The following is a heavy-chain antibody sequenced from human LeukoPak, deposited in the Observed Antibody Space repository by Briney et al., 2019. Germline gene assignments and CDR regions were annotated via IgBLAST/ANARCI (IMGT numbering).Heavy chain of an antibody. V-gene: IGHV1-18*01. J-gene: IGHJ3*01. CDR1: VYRFNVYE. D-gene: IGHD4-23*01. CDR2: ISTYTGRA. CDR3: ARADGTNSGTNAFDV. Sequence: ASVKVSCKTSVYRFNVYEILWVRQAPGHGLDYVGWISTYTGRANYAQKFQGRVSMITDTSTSTVYLELTNLTSSDTGLYYCARADGTNSGTNAFDVWGLGTMVTVAS.